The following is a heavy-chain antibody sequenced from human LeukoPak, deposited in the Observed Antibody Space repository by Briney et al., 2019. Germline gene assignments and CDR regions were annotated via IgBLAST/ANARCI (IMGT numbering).Heavy chain of an antibody. D-gene: IGHD1-26*01. Sequence: GGSLRLSCAASGFTFSSCGMHWVRQAPGKGLEWVAFIRYDGSNKYYTDSVKGRFTISRDNSKNTLYLQMNSLRAEDTAVYYCAKGRGWEASYYYYYMDVWGKGTTVTISS. CDR2: IRYDGSNK. V-gene: IGHV3-30*02. J-gene: IGHJ6*03. CDR3: AKGRGWEASYYYYYMDV. CDR1: GFTFSSCG.